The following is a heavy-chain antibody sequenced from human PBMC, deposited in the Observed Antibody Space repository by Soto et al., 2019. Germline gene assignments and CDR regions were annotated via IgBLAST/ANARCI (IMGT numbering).Heavy chain of an antibody. D-gene: IGHD6-13*01. CDR2: IYTSGST. CDR3: AREGWQQRGGDWFDP. V-gene: IGHV4-4*07. J-gene: IGHJ5*02. Sequence: QVQLQESGPGLVKPSETLSLTCTVSGGSISSYYWSWIRQPAGKGLEWIGRIYTSGSTNYNPSLKSRVTISVDTSKNQFSLKLSSVTAADTAVYYCAREGWQQRGGDWFDPWGQGTMVTVSS. CDR1: GGSISSYY.